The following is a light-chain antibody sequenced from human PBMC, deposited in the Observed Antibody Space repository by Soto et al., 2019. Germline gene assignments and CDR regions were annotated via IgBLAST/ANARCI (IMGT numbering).Light chain of an antibody. V-gene: IGKV3-11*01. CDR3: QQRSNWPQT. Sequence: DIVLTQSPATLSLSPGERATLSCRASQSVDNYLDWYQQKPGQAPRLLIYESSNRATGIPARFSGSGSGTDFSLTISSLEPEDFAVYSCQQRSNWPQTVGQGTKVDSK. CDR1: QSVDNY. J-gene: IGKJ1*01. CDR2: ESS.